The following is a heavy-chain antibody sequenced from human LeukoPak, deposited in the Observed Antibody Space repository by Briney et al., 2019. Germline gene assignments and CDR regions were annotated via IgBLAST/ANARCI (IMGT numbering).Heavy chain of an antibody. CDR2: ISYDGSNK. CDR1: GFSFRSYG. D-gene: IGHD3-22*01. Sequence: PGGSLRLSCAASGFSFRSYGMHWVRQAPGKGLEWVAVISYDGSNKYYADSVKGRFTISRDNAKNSLYLQMNSLRAEDTAVYYCARETDYYDSSGYYVDYWGQGTLVTVSS. V-gene: IGHV3-30*03. CDR3: ARETDYYDSSGYYVDY. J-gene: IGHJ4*02.